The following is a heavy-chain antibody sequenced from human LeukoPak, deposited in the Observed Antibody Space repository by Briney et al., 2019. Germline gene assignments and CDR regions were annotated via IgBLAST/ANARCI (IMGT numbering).Heavy chain of an antibody. CDR2: ISSSPTTT. J-gene: IGHJ3*02. D-gene: IGHD3-10*01. V-gene: IGHV3-48*02. CDR1: GFTFSSYN. CDR3: ARRGAYGSGTYYNAFDI. Sequence: GGSLRLSCAASGFTFSSYNMNWVRQPPGKGLEWVSYISSSPTTTYYADSVKGRFTISRDNAKNSLYLQMNSLRDEDTAVYYCARRGAYGSGTYYNAFDIRGQGTVVTVSS.